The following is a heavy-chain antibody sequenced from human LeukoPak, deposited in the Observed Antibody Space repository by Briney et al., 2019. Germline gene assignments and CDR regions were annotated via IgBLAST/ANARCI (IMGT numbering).Heavy chain of an antibody. V-gene: IGHV1-69-2*01. Sequence: ASVKISCKVSGYTFTDYYMHWVQQAPGRGLEWMGLVDPEDGETIYAEKFQGRVTITADTSTDTAYMELSRLRSEDTAVYYCATGSVYDSSGGWGQGTLVTVSS. CDR1: GYTFTDYY. CDR2: VDPEDGET. D-gene: IGHD3-22*01. CDR3: ATGSVYDSSGG. J-gene: IGHJ4*02.